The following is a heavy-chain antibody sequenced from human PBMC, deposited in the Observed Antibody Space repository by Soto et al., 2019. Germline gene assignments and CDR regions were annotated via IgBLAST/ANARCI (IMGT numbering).Heavy chain of an antibody. Sequence: PSFQGQVTISADKSISTAYLQWSSLKASDTAMYYCARLQDVAAYGMDIWGQGTTVTVSS. J-gene: IGHJ6*02. D-gene: IGHD2-15*01. CDR3: ARLQDVAAYGMDI. V-gene: IGHV5-51*01.